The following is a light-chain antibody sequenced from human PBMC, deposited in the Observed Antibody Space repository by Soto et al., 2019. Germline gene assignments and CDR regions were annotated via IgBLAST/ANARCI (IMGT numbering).Light chain of an antibody. CDR2: GAS. CDR1: QSISSN. V-gene: IGKV3-15*01. Sequence: EIVMTQSPATLSVSPGERATLSCRASQSISSNVGWYQQRPGQAPRLLIYGASNRATGIPARFSGSGSGTEFTLTISSLDSEDSAVYYCQQYNTWRQITFGQGTRLEIK. CDR3: QQYNTWRQIT. J-gene: IGKJ5*01.